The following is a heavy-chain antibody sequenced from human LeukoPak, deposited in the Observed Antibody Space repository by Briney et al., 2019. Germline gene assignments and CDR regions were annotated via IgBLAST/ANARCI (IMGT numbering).Heavy chain of an antibody. D-gene: IGHD6-13*01. CDR3: ARHPGYSSSWYSPSDY. J-gene: IGHJ4*02. Sequence: GGSLRLSCAASGFSFSSYSMNWVRQAPGKGLEWVAYISSSSSTIYYADSVKGRFTISRDNAKNSLYLQMNSLRAEDTAVYYCARHPGYSSSWYSPSDYWGQGTLVTVSS. CDR2: ISSSSSTI. CDR1: GFSFSSYS. V-gene: IGHV3-48*04.